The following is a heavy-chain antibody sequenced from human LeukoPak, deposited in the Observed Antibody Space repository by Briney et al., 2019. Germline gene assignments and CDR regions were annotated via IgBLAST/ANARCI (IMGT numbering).Heavy chain of an antibody. Sequence: SETLSLTCAVYGGSFSGYYWSWIRQPPGKGLEWIGEINHSGSTNYNPSLKSRATISVDTSKNQFSLKLSSVTAADTAVYYCARGPIAAAELDYWGQGTLVTVSS. V-gene: IGHV4-34*01. J-gene: IGHJ4*02. CDR2: INHSGST. CDR1: GGSFSGYY. D-gene: IGHD6-13*01. CDR3: ARGPIAAAELDY.